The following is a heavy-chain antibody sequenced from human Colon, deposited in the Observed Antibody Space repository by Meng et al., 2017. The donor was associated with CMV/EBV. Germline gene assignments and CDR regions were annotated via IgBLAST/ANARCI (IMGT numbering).Heavy chain of an antibody. CDR2: VAHSANM. J-gene: IGHJ1*01. CDR1: GAAISIFSD. CDR3: ARGQDSAKVHH. D-gene: IGHD1-26*01. V-gene: IGHV4-39*07. Sequence: QLKGSGQGLGQPSETRSLTCTLAGAAISIFSDWNWIRQPPGKGLEWIASVAHSANMYYNTSLQSRVTMSFDTSKNQFSLRLYSVTAADTAVYYCARGQDSAKVHHWGQGSLVTVSS.